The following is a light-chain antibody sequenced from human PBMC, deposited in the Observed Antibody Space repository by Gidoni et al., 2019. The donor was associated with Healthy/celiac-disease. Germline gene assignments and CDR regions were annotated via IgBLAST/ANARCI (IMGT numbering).Light chain of an antibody. Sequence: SYELTQPPSVSVSPGQTARITCSGDALPKQYAYWYQQKPGQAPGLVIYKDSERPSGIPERFSGSSSGTTVTLTISGVQAEDEADYYCQSADSSGTSLVFGGGTKLTVL. J-gene: IGLJ3*02. CDR3: QSADSSGTSLV. V-gene: IGLV3-25*03. CDR1: ALPKQY. CDR2: KDS.